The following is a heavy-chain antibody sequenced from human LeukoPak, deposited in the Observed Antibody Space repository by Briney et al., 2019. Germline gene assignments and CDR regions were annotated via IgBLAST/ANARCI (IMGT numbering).Heavy chain of an antibody. CDR1: GFTFRSYS. D-gene: IGHD4-17*01. Sequence: GGSLRLSCAASGFTFRSYSMNWVRQAPGKGLEWVSSISSSSSYIYYADSVKGRFTISRDNAKNSLYLQMNSLRAEDTAVYYCARDRGDYGDYGPFDIWGQGTMVTVSS. V-gene: IGHV3-21*01. J-gene: IGHJ3*02. CDR2: ISSSSSYI. CDR3: ARDRGDYGDYGPFDI.